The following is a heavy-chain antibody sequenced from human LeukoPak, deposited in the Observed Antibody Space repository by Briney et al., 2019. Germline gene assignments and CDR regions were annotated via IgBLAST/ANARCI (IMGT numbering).Heavy chain of an antibody. V-gene: IGHV3-21*01. Sequence: GGSLRLSCAASGFTFSSYAMSWVRQAPGKGLEWVSSISSSSSYIYYADSVKGRFTISRDNAKNSLYLQMNSLRAEDTAVYYCAREMSRQLSTLTFDYWGQGTLVTVSS. D-gene: IGHD6-6*01. J-gene: IGHJ4*02. CDR3: AREMSRQLSTLTFDY. CDR2: ISSSSSYI. CDR1: GFTFSSYA.